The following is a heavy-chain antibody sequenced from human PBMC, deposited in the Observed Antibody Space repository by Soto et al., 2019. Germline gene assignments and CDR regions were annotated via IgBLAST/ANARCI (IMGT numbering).Heavy chain of an antibody. CDR1: GYSFTSYW. CDR3: ASPSRDGSNSHYYYYGMDV. CDR2: IHPGDSDT. J-gene: IGHJ6*02. Sequence: GESLKISCKGSGYSFTSYWIGWVRQMPGKGLEWMGIIHPGDSDTRYSPSFQGHVTISADKSISTAYLQWSSLKASDTAMYYCASPSRDGSNSHYYYYGMDVWGQGTTLTVSS. V-gene: IGHV5-51*01. D-gene: IGHD2-2*01.